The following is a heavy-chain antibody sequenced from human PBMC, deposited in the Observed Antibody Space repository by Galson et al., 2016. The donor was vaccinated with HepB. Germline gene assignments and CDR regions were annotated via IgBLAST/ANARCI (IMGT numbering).Heavy chain of an antibody. D-gene: IGHD5-24*01. Sequence: SLRLSCAASGFNFRNHGMHWVRQAPGKGLEWVAVIYYGGSEYAESVKGRFTISRDDSKETLDLQMDSLRVGDTAVYYCVRWDNYRKLDLWGQGILVTVSS. CDR3: VRWDNYRKLDL. V-gene: IGHV3-33*01. CDR1: GFNFRNHG. J-gene: IGHJ5*02. CDR2: IYYGGS.